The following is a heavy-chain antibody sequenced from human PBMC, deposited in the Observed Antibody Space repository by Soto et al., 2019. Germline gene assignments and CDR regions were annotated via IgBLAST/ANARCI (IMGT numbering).Heavy chain of an antibody. CDR3: ARDLAYSSCWFDAFGI. J-gene: IGHJ3*02. CDR1: GFTFSSYS. D-gene: IGHD6-19*01. V-gene: IGHV3-48*02. Sequence: EVQLVESGGGLVQPGGSLRLSCAASGFTFSSYSMNWVRQAPGKGLEWVSYISSSSSTIYYADSVKGRFTISRDNAKNSLYLQMTSLRDEDTAVYYCARDLAYSSCWFDAFGIWGQWTMVTVSS. CDR2: ISSSSSTI.